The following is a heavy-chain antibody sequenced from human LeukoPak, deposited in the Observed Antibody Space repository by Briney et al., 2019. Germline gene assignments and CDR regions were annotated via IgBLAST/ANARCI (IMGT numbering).Heavy chain of an antibody. Sequence: TSETLSLTCTVSGGFISNYYRSWIRQPAGKGLEWIGRIYTSGSTNYNSSLKSRVTMSVDTSKNQFSLKLSSVTAADTAVYYCARVRFFDSSVLTRKRSYYFDYWGQGTLVTVSS. CDR1: GGFISNYY. J-gene: IGHJ4*02. CDR2: IYTSGST. CDR3: ARVRFFDSSVLTRKRSYYFDY. V-gene: IGHV4-4*07. D-gene: IGHD3-22*01.